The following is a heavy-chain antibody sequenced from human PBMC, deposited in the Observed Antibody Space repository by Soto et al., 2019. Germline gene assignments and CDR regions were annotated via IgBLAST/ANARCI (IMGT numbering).Heavy chain of an antibody. Sequence: SQTKPHPWSVDNGNCSDYCGRWIRKPPGKGREWIGEISQSGNTTYSPSLKSRVSISIDTYKKQFSLNLASVTAADTAVYYCASTNRARRRWGTAVLGQGTSVTVFS. CDR1: NGNCSDYC. CDR2: ISQSGNT. J-gene: IGHJ6*02. D-gene: IGHD2-15*01. CDR3: ASTNRARRRWGTAV. V-gene: IGHV4-34*01.